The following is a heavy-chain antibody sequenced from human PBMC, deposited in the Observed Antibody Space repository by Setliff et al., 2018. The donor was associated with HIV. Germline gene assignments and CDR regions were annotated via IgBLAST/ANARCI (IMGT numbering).Heavy chain of an antibody. CDR1: GGSINNYY. V-gene: IGHV4-59*01. CDR3: ARHGAFYYYYYMDV. J-gene: IGHJ6*03. CDR2: IYYSGST. Sequence: SETLSLTCTVSGGSINNYYWSWIRQPPGKGLEWIGYIYYSGSTNYNPSLKSRVTISLDTSKNQFSLRLTSVTAADTAVYYCARHGAFYYYYYMDVWGKGTTVTVSS.